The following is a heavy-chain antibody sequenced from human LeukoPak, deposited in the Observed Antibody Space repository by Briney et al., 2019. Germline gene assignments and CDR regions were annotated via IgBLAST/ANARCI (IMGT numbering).Heavy chain of an antibody. Sequence: PWGSLRLSCAASGFTISSYAMSWVCQAPRKGLELDSAISGCGGSTYYADSVKGRLTISRDNSKNTLYLQMNSLRAEDTAVYYCAKGRSRVGATHPTDYWGQGTLVTVSS. CDR2: ISGCGGST. CDR3: AKGRSRVGATHPTDY. CDR1: GFTISSYA. D-gene: IGHD1-26*01. V-gene: IGHV3-23*01. J-gene: IGHJ4*02.